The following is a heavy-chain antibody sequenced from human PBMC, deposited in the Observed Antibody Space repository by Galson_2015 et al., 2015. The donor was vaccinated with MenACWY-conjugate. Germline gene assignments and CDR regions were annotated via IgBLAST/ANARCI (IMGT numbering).Heavy chain of an antibody. CDR2: IKSQTDGGKI. V-gene: IGHV3-15*01. J-gene: IGHJ6*03. CDR1: AFTFSNAY. D-gene: IGHD2-21*01. Sequence: SLRLSCAGSAFTFSNAYMSWVRQAPGKGLEWVGRIKSQTDGGKIDYAAPVKGRFTISRDDSKNTLYLQMNSLKIEDTAVYYWTTHKPDSWGGLLFHFYMDVWGKGTTVTVSS. CDR3: TTHKPDSWGGLLFHFYMDV.